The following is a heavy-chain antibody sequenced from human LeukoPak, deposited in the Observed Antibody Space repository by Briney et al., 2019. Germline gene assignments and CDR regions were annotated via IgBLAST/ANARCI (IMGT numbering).Heavy chain of an antibody. Sequence: GGSLRLSCAASGFTLSGYSMNWVRQAPGKGLEWLSYISTGSGSAIFYADSVKGRFTISRDNAKNSLFLQMNSLRDEDTAVYYCAREGYYGAFDIWGQGTMVTVSS. J-gene: IGHJ3*02. CDR1: GFTLSGYS. CDR2: ISTGSGSAI. D-gene: IGHD3-3*01. V-gene: IGHV3-48*02. CDR3: AREGYYGAFDI.